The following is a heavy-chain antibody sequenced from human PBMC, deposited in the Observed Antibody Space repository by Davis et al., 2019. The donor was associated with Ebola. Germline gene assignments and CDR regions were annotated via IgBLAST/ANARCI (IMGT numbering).Heavy chain of an antibody. CDR1: GVSISGNNW. J-gene: IGHJ4*02. D-gene: IGHD6-13*01. V-gene: IGHV4-4*02. CDR2: IHHSGKT. Sequence: MPSETLSLTCAVSGVSISGNNWWSWVRQSPGKGLEWIGEIHHSGKTTYNPSLKSRVTISVDTSKNQFSLKLSSVTAADTAMYYCAGSSWYKPGGYWGQGTLVTVSS. CDR3: AGSSWYKPGGY.